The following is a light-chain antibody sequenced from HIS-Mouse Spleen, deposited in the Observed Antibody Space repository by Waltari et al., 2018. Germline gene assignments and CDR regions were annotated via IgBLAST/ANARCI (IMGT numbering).Light chain of an antibody. V-gene: IGLV2-23*01. CDR1: SSDVWSYNL. J-gene: IGLJ3*02. CDR3: CSYAGSSTLV. Sequence: QSALTQPASVSGSPGQSITISCTGTSSDVWSYNLVSWYQQHPGKAPKLMIYEGSKRPSGVSNRFSGSKSGNTASLTISGLQAEDEADYYCCSYAGSSTLVFGGGTKLTVL. CDR2: EGS.